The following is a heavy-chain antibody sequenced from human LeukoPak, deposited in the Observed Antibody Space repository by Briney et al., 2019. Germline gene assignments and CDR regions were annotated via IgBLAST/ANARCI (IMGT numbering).Heavy chain of an antibody. V-gene: IGHV3-23*01. CDR3: ARGSPSSGWYVDYYYYMDV. Sequence: GGSLRLSCAASGFTFSSYAMSWVRQAPGKGLEWVSAIGGGGNNTYYADSVKGRFTISRDNSKSTLYLQMNSLRAEDTAVYYCARGSPSSGWYVDYYYYMDVWGKGTTVTVSS. CDR2: IGGGGNNT. CDR1: GFTFSSYA. D-gene: IGHD6-19*01. J-gene: IGHJ6*03.